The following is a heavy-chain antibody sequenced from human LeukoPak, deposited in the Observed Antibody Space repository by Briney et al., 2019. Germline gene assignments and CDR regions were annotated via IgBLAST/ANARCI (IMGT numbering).Heavy chain of an antibody. V-gene: IGHV3-23*01. Sequence: PGGSLRLSCAASGFTFSNYAMSWVRQAPGKGLEWVSAISGSGGSTYYADSVKGRFTISRDNSKNTLYLQMNSLRAEDTAVYYCAKSGCSSTSCSLDYWGQGTLVTVSS. CDR1: GFTFSNYA. J-gene: IGHJ4*02. CDR3: AKSGCSSTSCSLDY. D-gene: IGHD2-2*01. CDR2: ISGSGGST.